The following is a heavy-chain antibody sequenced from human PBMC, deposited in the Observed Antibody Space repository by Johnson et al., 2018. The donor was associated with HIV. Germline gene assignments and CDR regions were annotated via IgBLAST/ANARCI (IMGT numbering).Heavy chain of an antibody. Sequence: QVQLVESGGGLVKPGGSLRLSCAASGFTFTNAWMSWVRQAPGKGLEWVTLIWNDGSNKYYTDSVKGRFTISRDNSKNTMYLQMISRRAEDTAVYYCAKDREAWYISRWSPTDAFDIWGQGTMVTVSS. D-gene: IGHD6-13*01. V-gene: IGHV3-30*02. CDR3: AKDREAWYISRWSPTDAFDI. CDR1: GFTFTNAW. J-gene: IGHJ3*02. CDR2: IWNDGSNK.